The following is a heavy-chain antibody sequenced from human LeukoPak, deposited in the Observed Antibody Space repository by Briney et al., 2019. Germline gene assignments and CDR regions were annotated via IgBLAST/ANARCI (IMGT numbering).Heavy chain of an antibody. J-gene: IGHJ6*02. V-gene: IGHV1-8*01. D-gene: IGHD3-9*01. CDR2: MNPNSGNT. CDR1: GYTFTSYD. Sequence: ASVKVSCKASGYTFTSYDINWVRQATGQGLEWMGWMNPNSGNTGYAQKFQGRVTMTRNTSISTAYMELSSLRSEDTAVYYCARDRDILTGYYHGMDVWGQGTTVTVSS. CDR3: ARDRDILTGYYHGMDV.